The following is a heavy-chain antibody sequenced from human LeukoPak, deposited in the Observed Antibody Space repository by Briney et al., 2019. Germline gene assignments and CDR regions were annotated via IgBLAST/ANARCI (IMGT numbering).Heavy chain of an antibody. D-gene: IGHD5-12*01. CDR2: IYHSGST. Sequence: PSETLSLTCTVSGGSISTYYWTWIRQPPGKGPEWIGYIYHSGSTNYNPSLKSRVTISVDTSQNQFSLKLSSVTAADTAVYYCARDGYSGSDALWGQGTLVTVSS. CDR3: ARDGYSGSDAL. V-gene: IGHV4-59*01. J-gene: IGHJ4*02. CDR1: GGSISTYY.